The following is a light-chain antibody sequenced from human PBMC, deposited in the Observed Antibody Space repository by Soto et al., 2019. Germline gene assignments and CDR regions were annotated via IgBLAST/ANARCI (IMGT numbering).Light chain of an antibody. CDR2: GAS. Sequence: EIVLTQSPGTLSLSPGEGATLSSRASQSVSSTNLAWYQQRPGQAPRLLIFGASNRATGVPDRFSGSGSGTDFTLAISRLEPEDFAVYYCQQFGSSPLLTFGGGTKVEIK. V-gene: IGKV3-20*01. CDR1: QSVSSTN. CDR3: QQFGSSPLLT. J-gene: IGKJ4*01.